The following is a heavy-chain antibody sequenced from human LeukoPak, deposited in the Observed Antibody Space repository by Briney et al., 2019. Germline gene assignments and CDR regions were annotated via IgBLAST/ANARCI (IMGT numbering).Heavy chain of an antibody. CDR1: GGSISSYC. CDR3: ARVITVHWFQDYDSWSGLMDV. Sequence: SETLSLTCTVSGGSISSYCWSWIRQPPGKGLEWIGYIYYGGSTNYNHSLKSRVTISVDTSKNQFSLKLSSVTAADTAVYYCARVITVHWFQDYDSWSGLMDVWGKGTTVTVSS. V-gene: IGHV4-59*01. D-gene: IGHD3-3*01. J-gene: IGHJ6*04. CDR2: IYYGGST.